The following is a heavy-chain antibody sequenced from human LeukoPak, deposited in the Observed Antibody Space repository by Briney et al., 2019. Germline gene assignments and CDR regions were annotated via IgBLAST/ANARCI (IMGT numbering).Heavy chain of an antibody. CDR1: GFTFSSYA. Sequence: GGSLRLSCAASGFTFSSYAMSWARQAPGKGLEWVSAISGSGGSTYFADSVKGRFTISRDNSKNTLYLQMNSLRAEDTAVYYCAKGAKDTAMVYYFDYWGQGTLVTVSS. D-gene: IGHD5-18*01. J-gene: IGHJ4*02. CDR3: AKGAKDTAMVYYFDY. CDR2: ISGSGGST. V-gene: IGHV3-23*01.